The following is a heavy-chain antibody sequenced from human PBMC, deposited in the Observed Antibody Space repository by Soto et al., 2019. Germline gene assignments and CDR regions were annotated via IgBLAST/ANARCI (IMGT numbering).Heavy chain of an antibody. CDR1: GLVFSSFW. V-gene: IGHV3-7*01. CDR2: IKQDGSEK. CDR3: ERRHKGLEV. Sequence: GGSLRLSCEASGLVFSSFWMSWVRQAPGKGLEWVAYIKQDGSEKYYVDSVKGRFTISRDNPKSSLYLQMNNLRAEDTAVYYCERRHKGLEVWGQGTTVTVSS. J-gene: IGHJ6*02.